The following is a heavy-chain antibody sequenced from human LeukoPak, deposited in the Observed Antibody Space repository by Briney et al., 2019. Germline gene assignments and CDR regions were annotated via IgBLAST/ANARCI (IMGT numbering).Heavy chain of an antibody. D-gene: IGHD3-10*01. CDR3: ARDLDASG. V-gene: IGHV1-18*01. CDR2: ISAYNGNT. J-gene: IGHJ4*02. CDR1: GYTLTELS. Sequence: ASVKVSCKVSGYTLTELSMHWVRQAPGQGLEWMGWISAYNGNTNYAQKLQGRVTMTTDTSTSTAYMELRSLRSDDTAVYYCARDLDASGWGQGTLVTVSS.